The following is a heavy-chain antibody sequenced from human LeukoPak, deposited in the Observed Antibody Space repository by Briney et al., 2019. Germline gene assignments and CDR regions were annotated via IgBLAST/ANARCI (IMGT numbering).Heavy chain of an antibody. V-gene: IGHV3-9*01. CDR2: ISWNSGSI. D-gene: IGHD2-15*01. J-gene: IGHJ3*02. Sequence: PGGSLRLSGAASGFTVSSNYMSWVRQAPGKGLEWFSGISWNSGSIGYADSVTGRFTTSRENAKTSLYLQMNSLRAEDTALYYCAKALVVVAAWGGAFDIWGQGTMVTVSS. CDR3: AKALVVVAAWGGAFDI. CDR1: GFTVSSNY.